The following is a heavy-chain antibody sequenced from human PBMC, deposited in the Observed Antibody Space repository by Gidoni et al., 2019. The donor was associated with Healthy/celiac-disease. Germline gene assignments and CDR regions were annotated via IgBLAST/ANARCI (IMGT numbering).Heavy chain of an antibody. V-gene: IGHV1-69*01. D-gene: IGHD2-15*01. CDR1: GGTFSSYD. J-gene: IGHJ2*01. CDR2: IIPICGTA. CDR3: ASHGGGNWYFDL. Sequence: QVQLVQSGDEVKKPGSSVKVPCQASGGTFSSYDISWVRQAPGQGLAWMGGIIPICGTANYAQKFQGRVTITADESTSTAYMELSSLRAEDTAVYYCASHGGGNWYFDLWGRGTLVTVSS.